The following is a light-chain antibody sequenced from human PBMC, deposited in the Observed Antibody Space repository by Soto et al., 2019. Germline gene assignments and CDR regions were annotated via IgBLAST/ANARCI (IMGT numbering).Light chain of an antibody. CDR2: DAS. CDR3: QQRSNWPRALT. CDR1: QSLSSF. V-gene: IGKV3-11*01. Sequence: EIVLTQSPATLSLSLGERATLSCRASQSLSSFLTWCQQKPGQAPRLLMSDASNRATGIPARFSGSGSGTDFTLTISSLEPEDFAVSYCQQRSNWPRALTFGGGTKVEIK. J-gene: IGKJ4*01.